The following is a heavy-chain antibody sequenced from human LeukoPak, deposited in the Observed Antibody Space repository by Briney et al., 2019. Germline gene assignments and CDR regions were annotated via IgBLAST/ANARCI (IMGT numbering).Heavy chain of an antibody. V-gene: IGHV3-7*01. J-gene: IGHJ4*02. D-gene: IGHD5-18*01. CDR3: ARDLSGVTGYTYGRGIDY. Sequence: PGGSLRLSCAASEFAFSHYSMNWVRQAPGKGLEWVANIKKDGSEKYYVDSVKGRFTVSRDNAKTSLYLQMNSLRAEDTAVYYCARDLSGVTGYTYGRGIDYWGQGTLVTVSS. CDR1: EFAFSHYS. CDR2: IKKDGSEK.